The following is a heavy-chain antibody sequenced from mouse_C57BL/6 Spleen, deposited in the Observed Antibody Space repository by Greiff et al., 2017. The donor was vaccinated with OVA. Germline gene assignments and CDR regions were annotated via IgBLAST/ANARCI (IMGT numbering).Heavy chain of an antibody. D-gene: IGHD2-5*01. CDR1: GFSLTSYG. Sequence: QVQLQQSGPGLVQPSQSLSITCTVSGFSLTSYGVHWVRQSPGKGLEWLGVIWSGGSTDYNAAFISRLSISKDNSKSQVFFKMNSLQADDTAIYYCARGNSNYGVYWYFDVWGTGTTVTVSS. J-gene: IGHJ1*03. CDR2: IWSGGST. CDR3: ARGNSNYGVYWYFDV. V-gene: IGHV2-2*01.